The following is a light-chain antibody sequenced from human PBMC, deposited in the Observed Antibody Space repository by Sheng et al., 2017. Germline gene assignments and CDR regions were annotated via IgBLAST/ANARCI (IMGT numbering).Light chain of an antibody. CDR2: DAS. CDR3: LQSYSTLLYT. CDR1: QDISTF. J-gene: IGKJ2*01. Sequence: DIQMTQSPSSLSASVGDIVTITCQASQDISTFLNWYQHKPGKAPDLLIYDASNLQTGVPSRFSGSGSGTDFTLTISSLQPEDFATYYCLQSYSTLLYTFGQGTTLEIK. V-gene: IGKV1-39*01.